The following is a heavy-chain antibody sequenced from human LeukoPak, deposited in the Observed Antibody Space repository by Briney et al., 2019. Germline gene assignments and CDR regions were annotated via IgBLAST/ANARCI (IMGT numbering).Heavy chain of an antibody. CDR2: ISGSGGST. CDR3: AKDRAPGWIQLWDNWFDP. V-gene: IGHV3-23*01. D-gene: IGHD5-18*01. CDR1: GFTFSSYA. J-gene: IGHJ5*02. Sequence: GGSLRLSCAASGFTFSSYAMSWVRQAQGKGLEWVSAISGSGGSTYYADSVKGRFTISRDNSKNTLYLQMNSLRAEDTAVYYCAKDRAPGWIQLWDNWFDPWGQGTLVTVSS.